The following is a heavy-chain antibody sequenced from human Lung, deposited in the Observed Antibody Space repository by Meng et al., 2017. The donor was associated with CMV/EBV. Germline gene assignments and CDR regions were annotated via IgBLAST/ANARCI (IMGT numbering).Heavy chain of an antibody. Sequence: VQLQESGPGLVKPSGTLSLNCAVSGGSISSSNWGSWVRQHPGKGLEWMGEIYHSGSTNYNPSLKSRVTISVDKSKNQFSLKLSSVTAADTAVYYCASFPPPGKQWLVTDYWGQGTLVTVSS. V-gene: IGHV4-4*02. CDR1: GGSISSSNW. D-gene: IGHD6-19*01. J-gene: IGHJ4*02. CDR2: IYHSGST. CDR3: ASFPPPGKQWLVTDY.